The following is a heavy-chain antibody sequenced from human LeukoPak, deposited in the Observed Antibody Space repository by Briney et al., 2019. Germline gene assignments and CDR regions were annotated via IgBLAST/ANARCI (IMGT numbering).Heavy chain of an antibody. CDR3: VIRRLAYYFDY. CDR2: SSGSGVST. D-gene: IGHD3-16*01. V-gene: IGHV3-23*01. Sequence: GGPLRLSCAASGFTFSTYAMSGVRQAPGKGVEGFSSSSGSGVSTYYADSVKGRFTISRDDSKNTLYLQMNSLRAEDTAVYYCVIRRLAYYFDYWVQGTLVTVSS. CDR1: GFTFSTYA. J-gene: IGHJ4*02.